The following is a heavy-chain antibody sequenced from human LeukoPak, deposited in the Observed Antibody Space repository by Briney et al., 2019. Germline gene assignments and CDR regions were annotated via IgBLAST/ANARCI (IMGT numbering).Heavy chain of an antibody. J-gene: IGHJ5*02. V-gene: IGHV7-4-1*02. CDR2: INTNTGNP. D-gene: IGHD3-10*01. CDR1: GYSFTNYA. CDR3: ARSGDRSTMVRGVNWFDP. Sequence: ASVKVSCKASGYSFTNYAMNWVRQAPGQGLEWMGWINTNTGNPTYAQDFKGRFVFSLDTSVSTAHLQISILKPEDTAVYYCARSGDRSTMVRGVNWFDPWGQGTLVTVSS.